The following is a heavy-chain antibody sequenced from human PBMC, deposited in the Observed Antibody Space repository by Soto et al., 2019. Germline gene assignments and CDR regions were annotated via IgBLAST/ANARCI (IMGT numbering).Heavy chain of an antibody. CDR1: GFTFSSYG. V-gene: IGHV3-30*18. CDR3: AKDPHDLRFLEWPGWFDP. J-gene: IGHJ5*02. D-gene: IGHD3-3*01. CDR2: ISYDGSNK. Sequence: QVQLVESGGGVVQPGRSLRLSCAASGFTFSSYGMHLVRQAPGKGLEWVAVISYDGSNKYYADSVKGRFTISRDNSKNTLYLQMNSLRAEDTAVYYCAKDPHDLRFLEWPGWFDPWGQGTLVTVSS.